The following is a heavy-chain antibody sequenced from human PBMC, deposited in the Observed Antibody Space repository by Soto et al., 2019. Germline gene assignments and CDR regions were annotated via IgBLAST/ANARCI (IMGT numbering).Heavy chain of an antibody. CDR2: IYYSGST. V-gene: IGHV4-30-4*01. CDR3: ARERVYGSGSSLFDY. D-gene: IGHD3-10*01. CDR1: GGSISRGDYY. Sequence: SETLSLTCTVSGGSISRGDYYWSWIRQPPGKGLEWIGYIYYSGSTYYNPSLKSRVTISVDTSKNQFSLKLSSVTAADTAVYYCARERVYGSGSSLFDYWGQGTLVTVSS. J-gene: IGHJ4*02.